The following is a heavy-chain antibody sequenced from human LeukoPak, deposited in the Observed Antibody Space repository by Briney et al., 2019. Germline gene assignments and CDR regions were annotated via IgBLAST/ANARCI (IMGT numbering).Heavy chain of an antibody. D-gene: IGHD3-10*01. Sequence: PSETLSLTCAVSGGSIRNSSFYWGWIRQPPGKGLEWIASIYSTGTTYYNPSIKSRITIFVDTSKNQVSLKLSSVTAADTAVYYCASRRGGWDFDYWGQGTLVTVSS. J-gene: IGHJ4*02. V-gene: IGHV4-39*07. CDR1: GGSIRNSSFY. CDR2: IYSTGTT. CDR3: ASRRGGWDFDY.